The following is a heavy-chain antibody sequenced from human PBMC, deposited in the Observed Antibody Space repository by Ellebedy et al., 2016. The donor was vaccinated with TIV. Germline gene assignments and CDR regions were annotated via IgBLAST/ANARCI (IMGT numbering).Heavy chain of an antibody. D-gene: IGHD1-26*01. CDR2: IQQEASEK. V-gene: IGHV3-7*01. Sequence: PGGSLRLSCAASGFTFSSYWMTWVRQAPGKGLEWVATIQQEASEKYYVDSVTGRFTISRDHAKNSLYLQMNSLRAEDTAVYYCARFWIIVGANILDHWGQGTLVTVSS. CDR3: ARFWIIVGANILDH. CDR1: GFTFSSYW. J-gene: IGHJ4*02.